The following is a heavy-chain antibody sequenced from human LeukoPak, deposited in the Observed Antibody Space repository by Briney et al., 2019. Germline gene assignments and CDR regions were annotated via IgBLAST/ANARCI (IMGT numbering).Heavy chain of an antibody. Sequence: PGGSLRLSCAASGFTFSSYAMNWVRQAPGKGLEWVSSISGNGGNAYYADSVEGRLTISRESSKNTLYLQMNSLRAEDTAVYYCARDAYADRYNCFGPWGQGTQVSVSS. CDR2: ISGNGGNA. D-gene: IGHD2-2*01. V-gene: IGHV3-23*01. J-gene: IGHJ5*02. CDR3: ARDAYADRYNCFGP. CDR1: GFTFSSYA.